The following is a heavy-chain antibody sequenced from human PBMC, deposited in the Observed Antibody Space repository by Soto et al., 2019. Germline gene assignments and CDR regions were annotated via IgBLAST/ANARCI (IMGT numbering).Heavy chain of an antibody. J-gene: IGHJ3*02. Sequence: QVQLVESGGGVVQPGRSLRLSCAASGFTFSSYGMHWVRQAPGKGLEWVAVIWYDGSNKYYADSVKGRFTISRDNSXNXLXXQMNSLRAEDTAVYYCARDREWELLPASSHDAFDIWGQGTMVTVSS. CDR1: GFTFSSYG. V-gene: IGHV3-33*01. CDR2: IWYDGSNK. D-gene: IGHD1-26*01. CDR3: ARDREWELLPASSHDAFDI.